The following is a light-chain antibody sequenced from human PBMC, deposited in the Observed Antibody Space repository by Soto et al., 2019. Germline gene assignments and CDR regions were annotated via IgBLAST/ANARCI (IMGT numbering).Light chain of an antibody. CDR3: CSYAGSYSQV. J-gene: IGLJ3*02. V-gene: IGLV1-40*01. CDR1: SSNIGAGYD. CDR2: GNS. Sequence: QSVLTQPPSVSGAPGQRVTISCTGSSSNIGAGYDVHWYQQLPGTAPKLLIYGNSNRPSGVPDRFSGSKSGTSASLAITGLQAEDEADYYCCSYAGSYSQVFGGGTKVTVL.